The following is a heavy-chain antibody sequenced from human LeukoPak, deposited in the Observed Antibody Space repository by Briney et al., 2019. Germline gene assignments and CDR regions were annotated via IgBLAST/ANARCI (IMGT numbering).Heavy chain of an antibody. CDR3: ATTGYYYDSSGYDVDY. J-gene: IGHJ4*02. CDR2: INHSGST. D-gene: IGHD3-22*01. Sequence: SETLSLTCAVYGGSFSGYYWSWIRQPPGKGLEWIGEINHSGSTNYNPSLKSRVTISVDTSKNQFSLKLSSVTAADTAVYYCATTGYYYDSSGYDVDYWGQGTLVTVSS. V-gene: IGHV4-34*01. CDR1: GGSFSGYY.